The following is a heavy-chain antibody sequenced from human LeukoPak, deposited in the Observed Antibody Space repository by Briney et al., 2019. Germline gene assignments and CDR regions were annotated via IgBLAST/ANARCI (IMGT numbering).Heavy chain of an antibody. V-gene: IGHV4-38-2*01. CDR2: IYHSGST. D-gene: IGHD3-9*01. J-gene: IGHJ4*02. Sequence: SETLSLTCAVSGYSISSGYYWGWIRQPPGKGLEWIGSIYHSGSTCYNPSLKSRVTISVDTSKNQFSLKLSSVTAADTAVYYCARQDYDILTGYYGYYFDYWGQGTLVTVSS. CDR1: GYSISSGYY. CDR3: ARQDYDILTGYYGYYFDY.